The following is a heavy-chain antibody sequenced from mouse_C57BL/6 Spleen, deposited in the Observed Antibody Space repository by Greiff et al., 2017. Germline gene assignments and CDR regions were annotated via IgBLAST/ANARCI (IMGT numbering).Heavy chain of an antibody. CDR3: ARGYGNYVNYAMDY. Sequence: VQLKESGPELVKPGASVKISCKASGYSFTDYNMNWVKQSNGKSLEWIGVINPNYGTTSYNQKFKGKATLTVDQSSSTAYMQLNSLTSEDSAVYYCARGYGNYVNYAMDYWGQGTSVTVSS. D-gene: IGHD2-1*01. V-gene: IGHV1-39*01. J-gene: IGHJ4*01. CDR2: INPNYGTT. CDR1: GYSFTDYN.